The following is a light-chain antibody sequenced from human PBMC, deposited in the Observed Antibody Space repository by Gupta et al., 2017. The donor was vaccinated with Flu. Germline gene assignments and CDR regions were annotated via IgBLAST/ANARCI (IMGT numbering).Light chain of an antibody. V-gene: IGKV3-11*01. CDR1: HTVGSF. CDR2: EAS. J-gene: IGKJ2*01. Sequence: EVVLTQSPATLSLSPGERATLSCRASHTVGSFLAWYQQKLGQAARRLTYEASNRVTGIGARFSGSGSGTDFEPIIGGVEHDEHAVYYSQQRGKGPLFHTLG. CDR3: QQRGKGPLFHT.